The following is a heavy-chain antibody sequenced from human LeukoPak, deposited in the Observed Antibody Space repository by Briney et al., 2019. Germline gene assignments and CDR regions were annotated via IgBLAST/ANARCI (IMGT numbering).Heavy chain of an antibody. CDR1: GFTFSSYA. CDR2: ITWNSGTI. D-gene: IGHD4-17*01. J-gene: IGHJ4*02. CDR3: AREYGDDYGDYGIDY. V-gene: IGHV3-9*01. Sequence: GGSLRLSCAASGFTFSSYAMSWVRQAPGKGLEWVSGITWNSGTIGYADSVKGRFTISRDNAKKSLYLHMNSLRAEDTALYYCAREYGDDYGDYGIDYWGQGTLVTVSS.